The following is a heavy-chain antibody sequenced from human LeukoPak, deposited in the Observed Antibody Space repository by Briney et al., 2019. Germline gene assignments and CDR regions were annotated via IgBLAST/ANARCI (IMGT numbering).Heavy chain of an antibody. Sequence: GGSLRLSCAASGFSFSNHGMHWVRQAPGQGLEWVAVIWYGGTKTYYADSVKGRFTISRDNSKNTVYLQVSSLSAEDTAVYYCAREITLRLGYWFDPWGQGTLVTVSS. J-gene: IGHJ5*02. CDR1: GFSFSNHG. D-gene: IGHD3-16*01. CDR2: IWYGGTKT. V-gene: IGHV3-33*01. CDR3: AREITLRLGYWFDP.